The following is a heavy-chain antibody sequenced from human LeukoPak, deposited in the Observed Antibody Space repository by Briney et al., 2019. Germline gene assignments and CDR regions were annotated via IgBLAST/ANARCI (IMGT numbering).Heavy chain of an antibody. CDR2: ISSSSSTI. D-gene: IGHD6-19*01. Sequence: PGGSLRLSCAASGFTFSSYSMTWVRQAPGKGLEWVSYISSSSSTIYYADSVKGRFTISRDNAKNSLYLQMNSLRDEDTAVYYCARVNSGWKKKGNFDYWGQGTLVTVSS. V-gene: IGHV3-48*02. CDR3: ARVNSGWKKKGNFDY. J-gene: IGHJ4*02. CDR1: GFTFSSYS.